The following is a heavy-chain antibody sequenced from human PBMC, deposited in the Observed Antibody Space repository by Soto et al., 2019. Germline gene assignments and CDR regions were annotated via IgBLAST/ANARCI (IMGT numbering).Heavy chain of an antibody. CDR3: AKVIGGSESYWGGSHYYYALDV. V-gene: IGHV3-23*01. D-gene: IGHD3-10*01. J-gene: IGHJ6*02. Sequence: EVQLLESGGGLTQPGGSLRLSCAASGFIFSDYGMYWVRQAPGKGLEWVSVISGSDGTTYYADSVRGRFTMSRDNSRNTIYLQMMSLRAEDTAVYYCAKVIGGSESYWGGSHYYYALDVWGQGTTVTVSS. CDR1: GFIFSDYG. CDR2: ISGSDGTT.